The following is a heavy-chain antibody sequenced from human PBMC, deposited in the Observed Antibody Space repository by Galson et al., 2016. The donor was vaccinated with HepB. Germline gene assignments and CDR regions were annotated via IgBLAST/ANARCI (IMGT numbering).Heavy chain of an antibody. D-gene: IGHD1-14*01. Sequence: SLRLPCAASGFTFSSYCMSWFRQAPGMGLEWVAYINQDGSVNNYMDSVKSRFTISRDNAKNSLYLQVNSLTDGDTAVYYCTREGGIWSEVGYWGRGTPVTVSS. V-gene: IGHV3-7*01. J-gene: IGHJ4*02. CDR3: TREGGIWSEVGY. CDR2: INQDGSVN. CDR1: GFTFSSYC.